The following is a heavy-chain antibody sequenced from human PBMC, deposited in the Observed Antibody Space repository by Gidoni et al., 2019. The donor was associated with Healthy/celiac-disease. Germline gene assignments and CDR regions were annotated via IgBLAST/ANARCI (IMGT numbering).Heavy chain of an antibody. J-gene: IGHJ4*02. D-gene: IGHD7-27*01. Sequence: EVQLVESGGGLVQPGRSLRLSCTASGFTFGDYAMSWVRQAPGEGLEWVGFIRSKAYGGTTEYAASVKGRFTISRDDSKSIAYLQMNSLKTEDTAVYYCTRDLSGDRDYWGQGTLVTVSS. CDR1: GFTFGDYA. CDR3: TRDLSGDRDY. CDR2: IRSKAYGGTT. V-gene: IGHV3-49*04.